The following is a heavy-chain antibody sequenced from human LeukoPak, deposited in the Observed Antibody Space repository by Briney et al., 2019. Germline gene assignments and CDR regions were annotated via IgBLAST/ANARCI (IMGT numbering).Heavy chain of an antibody. J-gene: IGHJ5*02. Sequence: GGSLRLSCAASGFTFSSYWMSWVRQAPGKGLEWVANIKQDGSEKYYVDSVKGRFTISRDNSKNTLYLQMNSLRAEDTAVYYCAKEGGCSSTSCPSPWGQGTLVTVSS. V-gene: IGHV3-7*03. CDR1: GFTFSSYW. CDR2: IKQDGSEK. D-gene: IGHD2-2*01. CDR3: AKEGGCSSTSCPSP.